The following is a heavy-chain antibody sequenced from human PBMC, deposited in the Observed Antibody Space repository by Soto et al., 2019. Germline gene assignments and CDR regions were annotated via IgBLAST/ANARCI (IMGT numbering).Heavy chain of an antibody. J-gene: IGHJ5*02. Sequence: SETLSLTCAVHGGSFSCYYWSWIRQPPGKGPEWIGEIKHSGSTFYNPSLKSRVTLSIDTSKNQFSLKLSSVTAADTAVYFCAGTTFFSQKYNWFDPWGQGTLVTVSS. CDR3: AGTTFFSQKYNWFDP. CDR2: IKHSGST. V-gene: IGHV4-34*01. D-gene: IGHD3-3*02. CDR1: GGSFSCYY.